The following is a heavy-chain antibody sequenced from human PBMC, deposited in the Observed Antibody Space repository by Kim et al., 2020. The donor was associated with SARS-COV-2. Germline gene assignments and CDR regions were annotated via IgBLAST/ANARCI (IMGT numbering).Heavy chain of an antibody. J-gene: IGHJ4*02. Sequence: IYYADSVKGRFTSATDNAKNSLYQQMNSLRAEDTAVYYCAREDTAVRRSYWGQGTLVTVSS. D-gene: IGHD5-18*01. CDR2: I. CDR3: AREDTAVRRSY. V-gene: IGHV3-21*01.